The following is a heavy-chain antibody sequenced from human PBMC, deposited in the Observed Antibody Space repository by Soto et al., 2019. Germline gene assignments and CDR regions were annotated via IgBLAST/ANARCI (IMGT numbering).Heavy chain of an antibody. CDR3: ARGWFYYDSGVYNHY. CDR1: GGSISSSSYY. D-gene: IGHD3-22*01. Sequence: SETLSLTCTVSGGSISSSSYYWGWIRQPPGKGLEWIGSIYYSGSTYYNPSLKSRVTISVDTSKNQFSLKLSSVTAADTAVNYGARGWFYYDSGVYNHYGARGTVFTLSS. J-gene: IGHJ4*02. CDR2: IYYSGST. V-gene: IGHV4-39*07.